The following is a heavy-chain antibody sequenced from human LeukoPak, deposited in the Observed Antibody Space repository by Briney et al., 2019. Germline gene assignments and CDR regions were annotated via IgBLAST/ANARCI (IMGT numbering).Heavy chain of an antibody. Sequence: GGSLRLSCAASGFTFSGSAMHWVRQASGKGLEWVGRIRSKANSYATAYAASVKGRFTISRDDSKNTAYLQMNSLKTEDTAVYYCRGVPAAGGVDYWGQGTLATVSS. J-gene: IGHJ4*02. D-gene: IGHD2-2*01. CDR3: RGVPAAGGVDY. CDR1: GFTFSGSA. V-gene: IGHV3-73*01. CDR2: IRSKANSYAT.